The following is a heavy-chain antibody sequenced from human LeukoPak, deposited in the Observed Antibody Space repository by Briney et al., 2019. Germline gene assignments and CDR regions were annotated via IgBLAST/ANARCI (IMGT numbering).Heavy chain of an antibody. D-gene: IGHD6-19*01. Sequence: PGGSLRLSCAASGFIFGDYAMTWVRQAPGKGLEWVSSISSSSSYIYYADSVKGRFTISRDNAKNSLYLQMNSMRAEDTAVYYCARADSSGWYFDYWGQGTLVTVSS. V-gene: IGHV3-21*01. CDR3: ARADSSGWYFDY. CDR1: GFIFGDYA. CDR2: ISSSSSYI. J-gene: IGHJ4*02.